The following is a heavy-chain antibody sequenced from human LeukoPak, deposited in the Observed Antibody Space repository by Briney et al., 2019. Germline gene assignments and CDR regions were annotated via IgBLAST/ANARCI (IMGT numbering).Heavy chain of an antibody. V-gene: IGHV4-59*01. Sequence: SETLSLTCTVSGGSISSYYWSWIRQPPGKGLEWIGYIYYSGSTNYNPSLKSRGTISVDTSKNQFSLKLSSVTAADTAVYYCARAYSSSWRAWFDPWGQGTLVTVSS. J-gene: IGHJ5*02. CDR1: GGSISSYY. CDR2: IYYSGST. D-gene: IGHD6-13*01. CDR3: ARAYSSSWRAWFDP.